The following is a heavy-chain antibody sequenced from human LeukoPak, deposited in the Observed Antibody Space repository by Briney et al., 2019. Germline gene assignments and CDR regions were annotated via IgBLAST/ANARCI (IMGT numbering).Heavy chain of an antibody. D-gene: IGHD2-15*01. J-gene: IGHJ4*02. CDR1: GGSISGGDYY. CDR2: IYHSGST. CDR3: ATNTMVAATFFDY. Sequence: SETLSLTCTVSGGSISGGDYYWSWIRQPPGKGLEWIGYIYHSGSTYYNPSLKSRVTISVDTSKNQFSLRLSSVTAADTAVYYCATNTMVAATFFDYWGQGTLVTVSS. V-gene: IGHV4-30-2*01.